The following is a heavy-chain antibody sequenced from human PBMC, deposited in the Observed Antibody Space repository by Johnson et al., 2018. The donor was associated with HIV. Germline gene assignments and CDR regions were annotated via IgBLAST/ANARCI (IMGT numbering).Heavy chain of an antibody. V-gene: IGHV3-30*04. CDR3: PREKLDSSGYYDAFDI. Sequence: VQLVESGGGVVQPGRSLRLSCAASGFIFSSYTIHWVRQAPGKGLEWVAVISYDGSNKDYADSVKGRFSISRDNSKNTLYLQMNSLRAEDTAVYYCPREKLDSSGYYDAFDIWCQGTMVTVSS. CDR1: GFIFSSYT. CDR2: ISYDGSNK. J-gene: IGHJ3*02. D-gene: IGHD3-22*01.